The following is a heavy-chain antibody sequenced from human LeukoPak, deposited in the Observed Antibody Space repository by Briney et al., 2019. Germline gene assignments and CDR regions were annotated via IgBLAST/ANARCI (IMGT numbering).Heavy chain of an antibody. V-gene: IGHV4-59*08. Sequence: SETLSLTCTVSGGSINNYYWSWIRQPPGKGLEWIGFIYYSGTTHYNPSLKSRVTMSVATSNNQFSLRLSSVTAADTAIYYCARHSGASPHYFDYWGQGALVTVSS. J-gene: IGHJ4*02. D-gene: IGHD1-26*01. CDR2: IYYSGTT. CDR3: ARHSGASPHYFDY. CDR1: GGSINNYY.